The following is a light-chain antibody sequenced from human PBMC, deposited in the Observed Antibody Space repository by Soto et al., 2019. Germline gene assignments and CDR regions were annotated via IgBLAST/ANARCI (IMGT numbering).Light chain of an antibody. CDR2: KAS. CDR3: QQYNSYS. V-gene: IGKV1-5*03. Sequence: DIQMTQSPSTLSGPVGDRVTITCRASQTISSWLAWYQQKPGKAPKLLIYKASTLKSGVPSRFSGSGSGTEFTLTISSLQPDDFATYYCQQYNSYSFGQGTKVDI. CDR1: QTISSW. J-gene: IGKJ1*01.